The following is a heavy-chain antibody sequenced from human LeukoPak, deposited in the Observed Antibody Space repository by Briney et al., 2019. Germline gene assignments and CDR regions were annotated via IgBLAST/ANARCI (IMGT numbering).Heavy chain of an antibody. J-gene: IGHJ4*02. Sequence: ASVKVSCKASGYTFTSYGISWMRQAPGQGLEWMGWISAYNGNTNYAQKLQGRVTMTTDTSTSTAYMELRSLRSDDTAVYYCARAGGYYYDSSGSIDYWGQGTLVTVSS. D-gene: IGHD3-22*01. CDR3: ARAGGYYYDSSGSIDY. CDR2: ISAYNGNT. V-gene: IGHV1-18*01. CDR1: GYTFTSYG.